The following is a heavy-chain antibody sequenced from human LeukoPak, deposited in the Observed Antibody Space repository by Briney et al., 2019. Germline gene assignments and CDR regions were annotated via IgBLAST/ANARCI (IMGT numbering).Heavy chain of an antibody. Sequence: GGCLRLSCATSGFTFSDYTMNWVRQAPGKGLEWVSSIGTSGSIYYADSVRGRFTISRDNVKNSLYLQMDSLRAEDTAVYYCARRREPEIWGQGTMVTVSS. J-gene: IGHJ3*02. V-gene: IGHV3-69-1*01. CDR1: GFTFSDYT. CDR3: ARRREPEI. CDR2: IGTSGSI. D-gene: IGHD1-14*01.